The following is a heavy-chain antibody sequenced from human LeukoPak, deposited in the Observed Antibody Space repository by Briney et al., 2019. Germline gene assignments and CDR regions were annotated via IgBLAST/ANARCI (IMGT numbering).Heavy chain of an antibody. CDR2: ISWNSGSI. CDR3: AKGGLDDAFDI. D-gene: IGHD3-16*01. CDR1: GFTFDDYA. Sequence: PGGSLRLSCAASGFTFDDYAMHWVRQAPGKGLEWVSGISWNSGSIGYADSVKGRFTISRDNAKNSLYLQMNSLRAEDMALYYCAKGGLDDAFDIRGQGTMVTVSS. V-gene: IGHV3-9*03. J-gene: IGHJ3*02.